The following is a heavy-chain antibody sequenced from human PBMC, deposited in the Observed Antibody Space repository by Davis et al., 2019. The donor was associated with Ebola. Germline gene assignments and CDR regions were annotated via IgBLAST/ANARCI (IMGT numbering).Heavy chain of an antibody. CDR2: IWYDGSNK. J-gene: IGHJ6*02. Sequence: GGSLRLSCAASGFTFSSYGMHWVRQAPGKGLEWVAVIWYDGSNKYYADSVKGRFTISRDNSKHTLYLQTNSLRAEDTAVYYCARGPGIAAAGTRFSYYYGMDVWGQGTTVTVSS. V-gene: IGHV3-33*01. CDR3: ARGPGIAAAGTRFSYYYGMDV. D-gene: IGHD6-13*01. CDR1: GFTFSSYG.